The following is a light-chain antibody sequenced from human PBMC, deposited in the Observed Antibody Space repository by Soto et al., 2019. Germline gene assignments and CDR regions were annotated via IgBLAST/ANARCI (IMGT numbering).Light chain of an antibody. J-gene: IGKJ1*01. CDR1: QSVRDTY. Sequence: EFVLTQSPDTLSLSPGERATLSCRASQSVRDTYLAWYQQKPGQAPRLLIYGASGRATGIPDRFSGSGSGTDFTLTISRLEPEDFAVYYCQQYGSSPRTFGQGTKVDIK. CDR2: GAS. V-gene: IGKV3-20*01. CDR3: QQYGSSPRT.